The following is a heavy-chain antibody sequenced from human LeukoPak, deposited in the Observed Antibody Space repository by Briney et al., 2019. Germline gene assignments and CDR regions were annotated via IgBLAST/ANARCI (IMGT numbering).Heavy chain of an antibody. Sequence: ASVKVSCKASGYTLTSYGISWVRQAPGQGLEWMGWISAYNGNTNYAQKLQGRVTMTTDTSTGTAYMELRSLRSDDTAVYYCARRSVAGTDYYYYGMDVWGQGTTVTVSS. V-gene: IGHV1-18*01. CDR1: GYTLTSYG. J-gene: IGHJ6*02. D-gene: IGHD6-19*01. CDR2: ISAYNGNT. CDR3: ARRSVAGTDYYYYGMDV.